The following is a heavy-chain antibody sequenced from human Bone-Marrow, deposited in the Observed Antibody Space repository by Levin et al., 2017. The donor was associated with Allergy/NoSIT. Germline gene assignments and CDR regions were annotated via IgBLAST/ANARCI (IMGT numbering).Heavy chain of an antibody. Sequence: PGGSLRLSCAASGFTFSSYAMHWVRQAPGKGLEWVAVISYDGSNKYYADSVKGRFTISRDNSKNTLYLQMNSLRAEDTAVYYCARVSYGYDYGDYFNYYYGMDVWGQGTTVTVSS. D-gene: IGHD4-17*01. J-gene: IGHJ6*02. CDR2: ISYDGSNK. CDR1: GFTFSSYA. CDR3: ARVSYGYDYGDYFNYYYGMDV. V-gene: IGHV3-30-3*01.